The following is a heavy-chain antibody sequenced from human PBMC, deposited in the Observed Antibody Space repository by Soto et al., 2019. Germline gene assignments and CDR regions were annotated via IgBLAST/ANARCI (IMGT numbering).Heavy chain of an antibody. CDR1: GGTFSSYA. CDR2: IIPIFGTA. Sequence: SVKVSCKASGGTFSSYAISWVRQAPGQGLEWMGGIIPIFGTANYAQKFQGRVAITADESTSTAYMELSSLRSEDTAVYYCARVNRGLPIVVVPAAILYYYYGMDVWGQGTTVTVSS. V-gene: IGHV1-69*13. CDR3: ARVNRGLPIVVVPAAILYYYYGMDV. D-gene: IGHD2-2*02. J-gene: IGHJ6*02.